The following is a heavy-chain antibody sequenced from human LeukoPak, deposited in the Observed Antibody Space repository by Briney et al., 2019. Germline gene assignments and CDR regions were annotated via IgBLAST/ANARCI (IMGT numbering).Heavy chain of an antibody. J-gene: IGHJ4*02. D-gene: IGHD6-13*01. CDR1: GGSISRYY. CDR2: IYTSGSS. V-gene: IGHV4-4*07. CDR3: ARVESSSLLH. Sequence: SETLSLTCTVSGGSISRYYWSWIRQPAGKGLEWIGHIYTSGSSNYNPSLKSRVTMSVDTSKNQFSLKLSSVTAADTAMYYCARVESSSLLHWGQGTLVTVSS.